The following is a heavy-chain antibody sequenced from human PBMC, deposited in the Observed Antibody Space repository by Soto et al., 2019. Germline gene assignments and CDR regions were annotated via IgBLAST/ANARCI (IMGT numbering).Heavy chain of an antibody. V-gene: IGHV4-30-2*01. J-gene: IGHJ4*02. CDR1: GGSISSGGYS. CDR3: ASVYYYDSSGYYFDY. Sequence: PSETLSLTCAVSGGSISSGGYSWSWIRQPPGKGLEGIGYIYHSGSTYYNPSLKSRVTISVDRSKNQFSLKLSSVTAADTAVYYCASVYYYDSSGYYFDYWGQGTLVTVSS. D-gene: IGHD3-22*01. CDR2: IYHSGST.